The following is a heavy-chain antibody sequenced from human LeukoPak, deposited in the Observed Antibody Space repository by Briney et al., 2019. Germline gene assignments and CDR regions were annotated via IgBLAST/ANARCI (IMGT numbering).Heavy chain of an antibody. CDR2: IHYSETT. J-gene: IGHJ4*02. CDR3: ARGPTYQPIDY. Sequence: SETLSLTCTVSGGSISISNYYWGWIRQPPGKGLEWIASIHYSETTYYNPSLKSRVTISVDTSKNHFSLKLSSVTAADTAVYYCARGPTYQPIDYWGQGTQVTVSS. D-gene: IGHD2-2*01. V-gene: IGHV4-39*02. CDR1: GGSISISNYY.